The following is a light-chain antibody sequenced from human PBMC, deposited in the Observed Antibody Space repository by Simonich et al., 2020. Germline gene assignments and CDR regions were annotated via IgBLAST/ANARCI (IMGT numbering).Light chain of an antibody. Sequence: DIVMTQSPDSLAVSLGERATINCKSSQSVLYSSNNKNYLAWYQQKPGPPPKLLIYWASTREAGVPDRFSGSGSGTDFTLTISSLQAEDGAVYYCQQYYSTPTFGQGTKVEIK. V-gene: IGKV4-1*01. CDR1: QSVLYSSNNKNY. CDR2: WAS. CDR3: QQYYSTPT. J-gene: IGKJ1*01.